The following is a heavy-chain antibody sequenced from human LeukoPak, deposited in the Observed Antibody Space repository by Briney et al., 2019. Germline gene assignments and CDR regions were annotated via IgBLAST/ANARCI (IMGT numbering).Heavy chain of an antibody. Sequence: GGSLRLSCAASGFSFSSYSLNWVRQAPGKGLEWVSYISSRSTTIYYADSVKGRFTISRDNSKNSLYLQMNSLRAEDTALYCCAKDMAAYYYASGNIDYWGQGTLVTVSS. J-gene: IGHJ4*02. CDR3: AKDMAAYYYASGNIDY. V-gene: IGHV3-48*04. D-gene: IGHD3-10*01. CDR2: ISSRSTTI. CDR1: GFSFSSYS.